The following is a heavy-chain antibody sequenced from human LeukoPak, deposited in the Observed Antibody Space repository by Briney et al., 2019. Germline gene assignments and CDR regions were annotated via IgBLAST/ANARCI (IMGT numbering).Heavy chain of an antibody. CDR3: ARGRLRLYYYYGMDV. Sequence: PSETLSLTCAVYGGSFSGYYWSWIRQPPGKGLEWIGEINHSGSTNYNPSLMSRVTISVDTSKNQFSLKLSSVTAADTAVYYCARGRLRLYYYYGMDVWGQGTTVTVSS. V-gene: IGHV4-34*01. J-gene: IGHJ6*02. D-gene: IGHD4-17*01. CDR2: INHSGST. CDR1: GGSFSGYY.